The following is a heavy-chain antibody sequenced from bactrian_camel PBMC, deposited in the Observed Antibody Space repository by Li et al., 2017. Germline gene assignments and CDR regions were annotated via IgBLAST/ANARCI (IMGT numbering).Heavy chain of an antibody. V-gene: IGHV3-3*01. D-gene: IGHD1*01. CDR2: ITAGASST. Sequence: HVQLVESGGGSVQVEGTLRLSCAVSGYTYDSSRTSYCMAWFRQASPGKDREWVATITAGASSTYYADSVKGRFTISRDMAKNTVDLLMNNLKPEDTAMYYCAADKTPREVRNGRCWGNYRGQGTQVTVS. CDR1: GYTYDSSRT. CDR3: AADKTPREVRNGRCWGNY. J-gene: IGHJ4*01.